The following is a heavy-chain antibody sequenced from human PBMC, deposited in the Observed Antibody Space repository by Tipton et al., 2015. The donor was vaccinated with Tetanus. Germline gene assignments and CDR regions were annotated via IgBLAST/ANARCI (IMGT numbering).Heavy chain of an antibody. CDR1: GGSISGSNYF. CDR2: IYYSGTT. CDR3: ARDQGGGRVVRLNWFDP. Sequence: TLSLTCSVSGGSISGSNYFWNWIRQQPGKGPEWIGYIYYSGTTHYNPSLKSRVTISVDTSKNQFSLKLTSVTAADTAVYYCARDQGGGRVVRLNWFDPWGQGTLVTVSS. J-gene: IGHJ5*02. V-gene: IGHV4-31*03. D-gene: IGHD6-6*01.